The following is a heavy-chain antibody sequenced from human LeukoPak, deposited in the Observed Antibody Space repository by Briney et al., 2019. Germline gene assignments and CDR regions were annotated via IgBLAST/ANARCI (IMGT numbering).Heavy chain of an antibody. CDR2: ISYDGSNK. Sequence: SGRSLRLSCAASGFTFSSYAMHWVRQAPGKELEWVAVISYDGSNKYYADSVKGRFTISRDNSKNTLYLQMNSLRAEDTAVYYCAREIVVVVAEHFDYWGQGTLVTVSS. CDR3: AREIVVVVAEHFDY. V-gene: IGHV3-30*04. J-gene: IGHJ4*02. CDR1: GFTFSSYA. D-gene: IGHD2-15*01.